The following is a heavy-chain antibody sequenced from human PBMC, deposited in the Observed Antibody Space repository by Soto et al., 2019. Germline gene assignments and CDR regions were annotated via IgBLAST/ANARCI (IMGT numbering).Heavy chain of an antibody. CDR1: GYTFTSYG. D-gene: IGHD3-3*01. V-gene: IGHV1-18*01. CDR3: ARGVTIFGVVIFDY. J-gene: IGHJ4*02. CDR2: ISAYNGNT. Sequence: ASVKVSCKASGYTFTSYGISWVRQAPGQGLEWMGWISAYNGNTNYAQKLQGRVTMNTDTSTSTAYMELRSLRSDDTAVYYCARGVTIFGVVIFDYWGQGTLVTVSS.